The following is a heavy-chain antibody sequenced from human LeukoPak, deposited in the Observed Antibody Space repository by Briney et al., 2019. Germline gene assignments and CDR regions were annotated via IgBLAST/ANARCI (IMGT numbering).Heavy chain of an antibody. CDR1: GGSFSGYY. V-gene: IGHV4-34*01. Sequence: SETLSLTCAVYGGSFSGYYWSWIRQPPGKGLEWIGEINHSGSTNYNPSLKSRVTISVDTSENQFSLKLSSVTAADTAVYYCARVSAYYDFWSGYYTPSNFFDYWGQGTLVTVSS. J-gene: IGHJ4*02. CDR3: ARVSAYYDFWSGYYTPSNFFDY. CDR2: INHSGST. D-gene: IGHD3-3*01.